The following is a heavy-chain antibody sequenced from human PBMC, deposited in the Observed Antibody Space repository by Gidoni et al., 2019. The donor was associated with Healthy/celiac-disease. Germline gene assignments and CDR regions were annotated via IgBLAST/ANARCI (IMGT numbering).Heavy chain of an antibody. D-gene: IGHD3-16*02. J-gene: IGHJ4*02. CDR1: GGSFSGYY. CDR2: INHSGST. Sequence: QVQLQQWGAGLLKPSETLSLTCAVYGGSFSGYYWSWIRQPPGKGLEWIGEINHSGSTNYNPSLKSRVTISVDTSKNQCSLKLSSVTAADTAVYYCARGRIMITFGGVIVPHYFDYWGQGTLVTVSS. CDR3: ARGRIMITFGGVIVPHYFDY. V-gene: IGHV4-34*01.